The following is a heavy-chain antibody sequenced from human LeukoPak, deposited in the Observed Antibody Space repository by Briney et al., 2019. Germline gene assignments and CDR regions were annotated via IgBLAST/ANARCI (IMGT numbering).Heavy chain of an antibody. J-gene: IGHJ6*03. Sequence: GGSLRLSCAASGFTFNCYAMSWVRQAPGKGLEWISTISGGADNTYYADSVKGRFTISRDNSKNTLSLQMNSLRAEDTAVYYCAKAQPPAPIEYYYCYMDVWGKGTTVTVSS. CDR2: ISGGADNT. D-gene: IGHD2-2*02. V-gene: IGHV3-23*01. CDR1: GFTFNCYA. CDR3: AKAQPPAPIEYYYCYMDV.